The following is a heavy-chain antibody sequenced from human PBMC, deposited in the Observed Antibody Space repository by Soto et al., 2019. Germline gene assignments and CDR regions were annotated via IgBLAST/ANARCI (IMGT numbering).Heavy chain of an antibody. CDR2: VSIGGST. CDR3: AKRRGAGGHLDY. D-gene: IGHD2-15*01. Sequence: DVQLLESGGGLVQPEGSLRLSGAASGFTFSSYAMGWVRQGPGKGLEWVAVVSIGGSTHYADSVRGRFTISRDNSKSTLSLQINSLTAEDTTVYFCAKRRGAGGHLDYWGQGALVTVSS. CDR1: GFTFSSYA. V-gene: IGHV3-23*01. J-gene: IGHJ4*02.